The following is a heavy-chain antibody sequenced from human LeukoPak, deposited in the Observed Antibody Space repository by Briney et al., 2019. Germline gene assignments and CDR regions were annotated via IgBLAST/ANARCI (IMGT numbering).Heavy chain of an antibody. CDR2: ISAYNGNT. J-gene: IGHJ4*02. V-gene: IGHV1-18*01. Sequence: ASVKVSCKASGYTFTSYGISWVRQAPGQGLEWMGWISAYNGNTNYAQKLQGRVTMTTDTSTSTAYMELRSLRSDDTAVYYCARVVLRYFDWLQPEYYFDYWGQGTLVTVSS. D-gene: IGHD3-9*01. CDR3: ARVVLRYFDWLQPEYYFDY. CDR1: GYTFTSYG.